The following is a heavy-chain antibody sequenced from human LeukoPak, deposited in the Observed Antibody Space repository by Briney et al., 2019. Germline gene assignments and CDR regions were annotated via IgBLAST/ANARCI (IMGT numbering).Heavy chain of an antibody. V-gene: IGHV3-30*18. CDR3: AKSEIQLWSELDY. J-gene: IGHJ4*02. CDR2: ISYDGSNK. CDR1: GFTFSSYG. Sequence: QSGRSLRLSCAASGFTFSSYGMHWVRQAPGKGLEWVAVISYDGSNKYYADSVKGRFTISRDNSKNTLYLQTNSLRAEDTAVYYCAKSEIQLWSELDYWGEGTLVTVSS. D-gene: IGHD5-18*01.